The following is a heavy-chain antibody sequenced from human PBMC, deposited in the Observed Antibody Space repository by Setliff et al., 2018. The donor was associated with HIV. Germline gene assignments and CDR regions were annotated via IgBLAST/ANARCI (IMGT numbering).Heavy chain of an antibody. CDR2: IRSNGVT. CDR1: GFVFGDCD. Sequence: GSLRLSCITSGFVFGDCDINWVRQAPGKGLEWVGLIRSNGVTEYAAPVKGRFIITRDDSRSVAYLQMNSLWTEDTAIYYCSRMEYNTLGTYFYYYYMDVWGKGTTVTVSS. J-gene: IGHJ6*03. CDR3: SRMEYNTLGTYFYYYYMDV. D-gene: IGHD1-20*01. V-gene: IGHV3-49*04.